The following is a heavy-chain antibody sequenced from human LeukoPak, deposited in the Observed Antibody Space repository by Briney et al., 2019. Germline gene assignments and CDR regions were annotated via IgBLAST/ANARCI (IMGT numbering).Heavy chain of an antibody. J-gene: IGHJ4*02. CDR3: SGHGSSSY. D-gene: IGHD6-13*01. CDR2: ISGSGYT. Sequence: PGGSLRLSCAASGFTVSNNGLSWFRQAPGKGLEWVSDISGSGYTYYAESVKGRFTISRDNSKNTLYLQMNSLRAEDTALYYASGHGSSSYGGQGTLVAVSS. V-gene: IGHV3-23*01. CDR1: GFTVSNNG.